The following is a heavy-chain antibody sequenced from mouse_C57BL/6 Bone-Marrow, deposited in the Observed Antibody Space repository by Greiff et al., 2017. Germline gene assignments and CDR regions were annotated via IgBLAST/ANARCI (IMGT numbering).Heavy chain of an antibody. J-gene: IGHJ4*01. D-gene: IGHD1-1*01. CDR1: GFSLSTSGMG. Sequence: QVTLKECGPGILQSSQTLSLTCSFSGFSLSTSGMGVSWIRQPSGKGLEWLAHIYWDDDKRYNPSLKSRLTISKDTSRNQVFLKITSVDTADTATYYCARREPTDYAMDYWGQGTSVTVSS. V-gene: IGHV8-12*01. CDR2: IYWDDDK. CDR3: ARREPTDYAMDY.